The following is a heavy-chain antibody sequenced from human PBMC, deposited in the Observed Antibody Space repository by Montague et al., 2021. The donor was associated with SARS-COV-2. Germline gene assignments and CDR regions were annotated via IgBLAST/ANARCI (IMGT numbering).Heavy chain of an antibody. J-gene: IGHJ4*02. V-gene: IGHV4-30-4*08. Sequence: TLSLTCNVSGGSIKTTEYYWGWIRQSPGKGLEWISNVYFSGTTYFNPSLETRTTISIDTSKSQFSLKLRSVTATDTAVYFCVRAADNYYPSGPLVGFDLWGLGTLVTVSS. CDR2: VYFSGTT. D-gene: IGHD3-10*01. CDR3: VRAADNYYPSGPLVGFDL. CDR1: GGSIKTTEYY.